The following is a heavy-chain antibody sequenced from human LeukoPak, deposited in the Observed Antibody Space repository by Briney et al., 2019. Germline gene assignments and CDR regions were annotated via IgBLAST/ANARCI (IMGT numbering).Heavy chain of an antibody. CDR3: ARGWGE. D-gene: IGHD3-10*01. V-gene: IGHV3-48*03. J-gene: IGHJ4*02. CDR1: GFTFSSYE. CDR2: ISSSGSTK. Sequence: GGSLRLSCAASGFTFSSYEMNWVRQGPGKGLEWVSYISSSGSTKYYADSVKGRFNISRDNAKKSLYLQMNSLRAEDTAVYYCARGWGEGGQGTLVTVSS.